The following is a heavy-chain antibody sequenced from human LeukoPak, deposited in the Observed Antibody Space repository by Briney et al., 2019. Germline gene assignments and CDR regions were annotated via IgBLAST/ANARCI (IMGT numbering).Heavy chain of an antibody. CDR3: GRVVGLSYGGTYYFDY. J-gene: IGHJ4*02. Sequence: PSETLSLTCTVSGGSISSSSYYWGWIRQPPGKGLEWIGSIYYSGRTYYNPSLKSRVTISVDTSKNQFSLKLSSVTAADTAVYYCGRVVGLSYGGTYYFDYWGQGTLVTVSS. V-gene: IGHV4-39*01. D-gene: IGHD4-23*01. CDR1: GGSISSSSYY. CDR2: IYYSGRT.